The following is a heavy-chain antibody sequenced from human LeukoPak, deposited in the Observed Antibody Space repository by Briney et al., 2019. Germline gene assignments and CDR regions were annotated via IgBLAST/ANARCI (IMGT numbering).Heavy chain of an antibody. J-gene: IGHJ4*02. CDR2: IYPGDSDT. D-gene: IGHD6-13*01. Sequence: GESLKISCKGSGYSFTTYWIAWVRPMPGKGLEWMGIIYPGDSDTRYSPSFQGQFTISADKSISTAHLQWSSLKASDSAIYYCAGAAAGTAIDSWGQGTLVTVSS. V-gene: IGHV5-51*01. CDR1: GYSFTTYW. CDR3: AGAAAGTAIDS.